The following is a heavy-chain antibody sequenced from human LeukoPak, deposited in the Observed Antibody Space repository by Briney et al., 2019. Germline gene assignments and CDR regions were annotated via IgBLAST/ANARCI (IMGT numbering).Heavy chain of an antibody. CDR3: ARVRKYSGYYSWYFDL. D-gene: IGHD5-12*01. CDR2: IGIDT. J-gene: IGHJ2*01. V-gene: IGHV3-13*01. CDR1: GFFFSDYD. Sequence: GGSLRLSCAASGFFFSDYDMHWVRQVPGKGLEWVSGIGIDTYYPGSVKGRFTISRENAKNSLYLQMNSLRAGDTAVYYCARVRKYSGYYSWYFDLWGRGTLVTVSS.